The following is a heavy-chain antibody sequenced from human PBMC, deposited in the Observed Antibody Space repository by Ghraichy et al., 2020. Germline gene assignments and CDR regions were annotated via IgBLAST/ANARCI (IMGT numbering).Heavy chain of an antibody. Sequence: SETLSLTCTVSGASITSYYWGWVRQSPEKGLEWIGYIYYSGATNQNPSLKSRVSMSIDRSQNQFSLRLTSVTAADTAVYYCASGPQIRSADVWGQGTTVTVSS. J-gene: IGHJ6*02. CDR2: IYYSGAT. V-gene: IGHV4-59*01. CDR3: ASGPQIRSADV. CDR1: GASITSYY.